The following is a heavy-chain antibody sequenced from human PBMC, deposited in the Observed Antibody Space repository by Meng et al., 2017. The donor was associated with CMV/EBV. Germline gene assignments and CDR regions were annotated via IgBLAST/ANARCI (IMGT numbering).Heavy chain of an antibody. CDR1: GGFFSSYC. D-gene: IGHD6-19*01. V-gene: IGHV4-4*07. CDR2: IYTGGST. Sequence: LSAQGQGMSTSSVAMPPTGTVSGGFFSSYCGSCIRQPAEKGLEWIGRIYTGGSTNYNPSLKSRVTMSVATTKNQFSLKLSSVTAAATAVYYCARDSSGWYPHFDYWGQGTLVTVSS. CDR3: ARDSSGWYPHFDY. J-gene: IGHJ4*02.